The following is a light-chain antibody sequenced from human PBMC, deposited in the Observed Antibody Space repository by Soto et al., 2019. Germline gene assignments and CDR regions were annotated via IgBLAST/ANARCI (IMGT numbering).Light chain of an antibody. CDR2: EVS. V-gene: IGLV2-14*01. CDR3: SSYTSSSIDYV. J-gene: IGLJ1*01. Sequence: QSALTQPASVSGSPGQSITISCTGTGSDVGGYNYVSWYQQHPGKAPKLMIYEVSNRPSGVSNRFSGSKSGNTASLTISGLQAEDEADYYCSSYTSSSIDYVFGTGTKVTV. CDR1: GSDVGGYNY.